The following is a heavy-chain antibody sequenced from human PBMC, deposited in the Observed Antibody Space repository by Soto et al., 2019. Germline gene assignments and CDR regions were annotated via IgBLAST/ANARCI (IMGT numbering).Heavy chain of an antibody. CDR1: GFTFSSYW. V-gene: IGHV3-74*01. J-gene: IGHJ6*02. CDR2: INSDGSST. Sequence: PGGSLRLSCAASGFTFSSYWMHWVRQAPGKGLVWVSRINSDGSSTSYADSVKGRFTISRDNAKNTLYLQMNSLRAEDTAVYYCARVNDGYYYYYGMDVWGQGTTVNVSS. CDR3: ARVNDGYYYYYGMDV.